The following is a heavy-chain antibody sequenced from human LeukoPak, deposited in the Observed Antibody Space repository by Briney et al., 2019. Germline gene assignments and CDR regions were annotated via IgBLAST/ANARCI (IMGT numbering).Heavy chain of an antibody. CDR3: ARKGGRYDSSGYGH. J-gene: IGHJ4*02. Sequence: SVKVSCKASGGTFSSYAISWVRQAPGQGLEWMGRIIPILGIANYAQKFQGRVTITADKSTSTAYMELSSLRSDDTAVYYCARKGGRYDSSGYGHWGQGTLVTVSS. CDR1: GGTFSSYA. CDR2: IIPILGIA. D-gene: IGHD3-22*01. V-gene: IGHV1-69*04.